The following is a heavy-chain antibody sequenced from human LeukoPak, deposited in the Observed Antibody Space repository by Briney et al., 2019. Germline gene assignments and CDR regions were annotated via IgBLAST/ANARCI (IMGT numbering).Heavy chain of an antibody. J-gene: IGHJ4*02. CDR3: AKSRRAAIFGY. V-gene: IGHV3-23*01. CDR1: GFTFSSYA. CDR2: ISGNGGST. D-gene: IGHD2-2*01. Sequence: GGSLRLSCAASGFTFSSYAMSWVRQAPGKGLEWVSAISGNGGSTYYADSVKGRFTISRDNSKNTLYLQMNSLRAEDTAVYYCAKSRRAAIFGYWGQGTLVTVSS.